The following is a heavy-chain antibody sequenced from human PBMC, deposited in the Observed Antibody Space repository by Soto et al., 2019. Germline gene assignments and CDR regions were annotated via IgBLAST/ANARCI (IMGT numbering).Heavy chain of an antibody. D-gene: IGHD3-10*01. Sequence: SGTLSLTCTVSGGPISRGGYYWSWIRQHPGKGLEWIGYIYYSGSTYYNPSLKSRVTISVDTSKNQFSLKLSSVTAAHTAVYYCARAPDVLLWFGETMDWFDPWGQGTLVTVS. CDR2: IYYSGST. CDR1: GGPISRGGYY. J-gene: IGHJ5*02. V-gene: IGHV4-31*03. CDR3: ARAPDVLLWFGETMDWFDP.